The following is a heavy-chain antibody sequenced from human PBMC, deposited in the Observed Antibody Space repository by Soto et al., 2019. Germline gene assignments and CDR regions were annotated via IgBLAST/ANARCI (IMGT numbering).Heavy chain of an antibody. V-gene: IGHV1-69*13. D-gene: IGHD5-18*01. J-gene: IGHJ4*02. Sequence: ASVKVSCKASGGTFSSYAINWVRQAPGQGLEWMGGIIPIFGTANYAQKFQGRVTITADESTSTAYMELSSLRSEDTAVYYCARDRGSYGYDYWGQGTLVTVSS. CDR2: IIPIFGTA. CDR1: GGTFSSYA. CDR3: ARDRGSYGYDY.